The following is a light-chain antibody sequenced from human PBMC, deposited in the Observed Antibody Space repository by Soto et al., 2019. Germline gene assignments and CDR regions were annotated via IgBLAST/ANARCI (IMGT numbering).Light chain of an antibody. V-gene: IGLV1-47*02. CDR2: LDN. Sequence: QTVVTQPPSASGTPGQRVTISCSGSSSNIGSNYVYWYQHLPGTAPKLLMYLDNQRPSGVPDRFSGSKSGTSASLAISGLRSEDEAHYYCATWDDRLSGPVFGGGTKLTVL. J-gene: IGLJ2*01. CDR3: ATWDDRLSGPV. CDR1: SSNIGSNY.